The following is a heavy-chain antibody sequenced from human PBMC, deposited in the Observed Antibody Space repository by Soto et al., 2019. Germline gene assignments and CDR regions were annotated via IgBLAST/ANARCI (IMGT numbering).Heavy chain of an antibody. CDR1: GFTVSNYY. V-gene: IGHV3-11*06. CDR2: ISTRSTYT. Sequence: RRLSCAASGFTVSNYYMSWVRQAPGKGLEWVSYISTRSTYTNYADSVKGRFTISRDNTKNSLYLQMDSLRVEDTVVYYCARDLAWKRGKVGRYYYGMDVWGQGTTVTVSS. J-gene: IGHJ6*02. CDR3: ARDLAWKRGKVGRYYYGMDV. D-gene: IGHD1-1*01.